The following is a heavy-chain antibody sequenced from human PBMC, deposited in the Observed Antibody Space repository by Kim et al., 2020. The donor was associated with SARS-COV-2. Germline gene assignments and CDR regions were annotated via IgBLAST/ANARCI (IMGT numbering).Heavy chain of an antibody. CDR2: IIPIFGTA. J-gene: IGHJ6*02. Sequence: SVKVSCKASGGTFSSYAISWVRQAPGQGLEWMGGIIPIFGTANYGQKFQGRVTITADESTSTAYMELSSLRSEDTAVYYCARARARGIVVVPAAMGYYYYGMDVWGQGTTVTVSS. CDR1: GGTFSSYA. CDR3: ARARARGIVVVPAAMGYYYYGMDV. D-gene: IGHD2-2*01. V-gene: IGHV1-69*13.